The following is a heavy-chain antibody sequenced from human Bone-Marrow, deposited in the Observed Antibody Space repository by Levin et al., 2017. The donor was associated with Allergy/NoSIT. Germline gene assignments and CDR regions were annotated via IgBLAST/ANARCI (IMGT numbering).Heavy chain of an antibody. CDR3: ARGGDSYGYPGVCDI. CDR1: GYTFTGYY. V-gene: IGHV1-2*02. Sequence: EASVKVSCKTSGYTFTGYYMHWVRQAPGQGLEWMGWINPNSGDTNYAQNFRGRVTMTRDTSLSTAYMELSSLTSDDTAVYYCARGGDSYGYPGVCDIWGQGTMVTVSS. D-gene: IGHD5-18*01. J-gene: IGHJ3*02. CDR2: INPNSGDT.